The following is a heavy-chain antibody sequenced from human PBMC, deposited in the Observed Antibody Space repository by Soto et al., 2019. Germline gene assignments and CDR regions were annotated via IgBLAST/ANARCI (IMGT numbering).Heavy chain of an antibody. J-gene: IGHJ6*03. V-gene: IGHV4-31*03. CDR3: ARARDCTNGVCYFSASGGYYYHYMDV. D-gene: IGHD2-8*01. Sequence: PSETLSLTCTVSGGSISSGGYYWSWIRQHPGKGLEWIGYIYYSGSTYYNPSLKSRVTISVDTSKNQFSLKLSSVTAADTAVYYCARARDCTNGVCYFSASGGYYYHYMDVWGKGTTVTVSS. CDR2: IYYSGST. CDR1: GGSISSGGYY.